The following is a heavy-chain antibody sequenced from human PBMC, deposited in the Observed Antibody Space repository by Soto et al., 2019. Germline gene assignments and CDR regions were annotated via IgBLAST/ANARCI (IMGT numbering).Heavy chain of an antibody. Sequence: QVTLKESGPVLVKPTETLTLTCTVSGFSLSNARMGVSWIRQPPGKALEWLAHIFSNDEKSYSTSLKSRLTISKDTSKSQVVLTMTNMDPVDTATYYCARVYCSGGSCYSGGYYYYGMDVWGQGTTVTFSS. CDR3: ARVYCSGGSCYSGGYYYYGMDV. V-gene: IGHV2-26*01. D-gene: IGHD2-15*01. J-gene: IGHJ6*01. CDR1: GFSLSNARMG. CDR2: IFSNDEK.